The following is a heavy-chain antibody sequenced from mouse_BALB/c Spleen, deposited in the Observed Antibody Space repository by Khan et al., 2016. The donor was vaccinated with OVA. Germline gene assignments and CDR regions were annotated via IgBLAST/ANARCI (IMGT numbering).Heavy chain of an antibody. Sequence: VQLKQSGTVLARPGASVKMSCKASGYSFTSYLIHWVKQRPGQGLEWIGDIYPGNSDTTYNQKFKDKAKLNAGTSANTAYMELSSLTNEDSAVDYFARGGYSSFAYWGQGTLVTVSA. D-gene: IGHD1-3*01. CDR2: IYPGNSDT. CDR3: ARGGYSSFAY. V-gene: IGHV1-5*01. CDR1: GYSFTSYL. J-gene: IGHJ3*01.